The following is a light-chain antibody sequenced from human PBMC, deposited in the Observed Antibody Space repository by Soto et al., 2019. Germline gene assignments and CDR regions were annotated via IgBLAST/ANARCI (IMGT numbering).Light chain of an antibody. J-gene: IGLJ2*01. CDR2: EVS. V-gene: IGLV2-14*01. CDR3: SSYTSSSTDVV. CDR1: SSDVGGHNY. Sequence: QSALTQPASLSGSPGQSITISCTGTSSDVGGHNYVSWYQQHPGKAPKLIICEVSNRPSGVSNRFSGSKSGNTASLTISGLQAEDEADYYCSSYTSSSTDVVFGGGTKLTVL.